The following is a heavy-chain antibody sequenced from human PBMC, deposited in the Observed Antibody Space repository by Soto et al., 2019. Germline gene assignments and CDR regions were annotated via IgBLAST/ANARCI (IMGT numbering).Heavy chain of an antibody. V-gene: IGHV1-18*04. CDR1: GYTFTSYG. CDR3: ARVDYYDSTGGGYFDY. D-gene: IGHD3-22*01. J-gene: IGHJ4*02. Sequence: ASVKVSCKASGYTFTSYGISWVRQAPGQGLEWMGWISAYNGNTNHAQKLQGRVTMTTDTSTSTAYMELRSLRSDDTAVYYCARVDYYDSTGGGYFDYWGQGTLVTVSS. CDR2: ISAYNGNT.